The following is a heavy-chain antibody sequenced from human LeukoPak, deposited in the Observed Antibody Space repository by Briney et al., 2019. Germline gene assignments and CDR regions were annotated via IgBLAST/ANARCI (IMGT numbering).Heavy chain of an antibody. Sequence: PSETLSLTCAVYGGPFSGYYWSWIRQPPGKGLEWIGEINHSGSTNYNPSLKSRVTISVDTSKNQFPLKLSSVTAADTAVYYCASVDTAYAFDIWGQGTMVTVSS. D-gene: IGHD5-18*01. V-gene: IGHV4-34*01. CDR2: INHSGST. CDR3: ASVDTAYAFDI. J-gene: IGHJ3*02. CDR1: GGPFSGYY.